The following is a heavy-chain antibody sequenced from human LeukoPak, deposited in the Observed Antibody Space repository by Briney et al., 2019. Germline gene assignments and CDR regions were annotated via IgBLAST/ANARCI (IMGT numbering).Heavy chain of an antibody. CDR3: AKDYDNSGYLRVRIHY. V-gene: IGHV3-30*18. J-gene: IGHJ4*02. CDR2: ISYDGSNE. D-gene: IGHD3-22*01. CDR1: GFTFGSYG. Sequence: GGSLRLSCAASGFTFGSYGMHWVRQAPGKGLEWVAVISYDGSNEYYADSVKGRFTISRDNSKNTPYLQMNSLRAEDTAVYYCAKDYDNSGYLRVRIHYWGQGTLVTVSS.